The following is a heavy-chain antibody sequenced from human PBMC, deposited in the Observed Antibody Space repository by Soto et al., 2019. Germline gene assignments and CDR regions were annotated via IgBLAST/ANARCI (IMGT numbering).Heavy chain of an antibody. CDR1: GYSFTTFW. CDR2: LDPADSFT. CDR3: ARHRQGMDV. Sequence: GESLKISCNVSGYSFTTFWISWVRQMPEKGLEWMGRLDPADSFTNYSPSFQGHVTISVDKSINTAYLQWSSLKASDTAMYYCARHRQGMDVWGQGTTVTV. J-gene: IGHJ6*02. V-gene: IGHV5-10-1*01.